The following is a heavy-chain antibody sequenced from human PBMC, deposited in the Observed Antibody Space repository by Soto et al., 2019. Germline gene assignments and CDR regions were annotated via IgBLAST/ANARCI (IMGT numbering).Heavy chain of an antibody. J-gene: IGHJ3*02. CDR3: ARVSLGYCSGGSCYWYAFDI. CDR2: ISAYNGNT. CDR1: GYTFTSYG. D-gene: IGHD2-15*01. V-gene: IGHV1-18*01. Sequence: ASLKVSCKASGYTFTSYGISWVRQAPGQGLEWMGWISAYNGNTNYAQKLQGRVTMTTDTSTSTAYMELRSLRSDDTAVYYCARVSLGYCSGGSCYWYAFDIWGQGTMVTVSS.